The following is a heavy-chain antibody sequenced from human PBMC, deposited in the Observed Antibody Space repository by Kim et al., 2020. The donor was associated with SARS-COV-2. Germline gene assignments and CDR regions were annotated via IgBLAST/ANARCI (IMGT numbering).Heavy chain of an antibody. Sequence: ASVKVSCKTSGYTFTNNYLHWVRQAPGQGLEWMGIIKPGGTGTKYAQKFQGRVTMTSDTPTTTVYMELNSLRHDDTAVYYCVRDIYSGASAWFDPWGQGTRVTVSS. D-gene: IGHD1-26*01. V-gene: IGHV1-46*01. J-gene: IGHJ5*02. CDR1: GYTFTNNY. CDR3: VRDIYSGASAWFDP. CDR2: IKPGGTGT.